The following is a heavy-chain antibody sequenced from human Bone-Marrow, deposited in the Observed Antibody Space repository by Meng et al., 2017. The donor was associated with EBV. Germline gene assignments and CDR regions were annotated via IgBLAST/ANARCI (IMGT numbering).Heavy chain of an antibody. D-gene: IGHD3-22*01. CDR2: IDVGNANT. V-gene: IGHV1-3*01. Sequence: QVQPVQSGAEVKKPGASVKVSCKASGYTFRSYAIHWVRQAPGQSLEWMGWIDVGNANTKYSQKFQDRVTITRETFASTVYMELSRLTSEDTAVYYCARRYYDVTGYYYFDFWGQGTLVTVSS. J-gene: IGHJ4*02. CDR1: GYTFRSYA. CDR3: ARRYYDVTGYYYFDF.